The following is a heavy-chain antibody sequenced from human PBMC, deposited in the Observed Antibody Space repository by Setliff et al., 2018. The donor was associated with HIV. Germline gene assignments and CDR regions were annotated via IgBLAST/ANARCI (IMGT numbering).Heavy chain of an antibody. Sequence: SETLSLTCTVSGGSISNHYWSWIRQPPGKGLEWIGYISNTGNTKYNPSLKSRVTISVDTSKNQFSVRLTSVTAADTAVYFCARDVARFDYDTGGYYVSHFDYWGQGIQVTVSS. CDR3: ARDVARFDYDTGGYYVSHFDY. CDR2: ISNTGNT. V-gene: IGHV4-59*11. D-gene: IGHD3-22*01. CDR1: GGSISNHY. J-gene: IGHJ4*02.